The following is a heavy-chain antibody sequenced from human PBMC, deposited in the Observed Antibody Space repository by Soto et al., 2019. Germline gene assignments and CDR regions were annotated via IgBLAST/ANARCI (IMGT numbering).Heavy chain of an antibody. CDR3: AREGHFWSGYYFFDY. J-gene: IGHJ4*02. Sequence: EVQLVESGGGLVKPGGSLRLSCAASGFTFSSYSMNWARQAPGKGLEWVSSISSSSSYIYYADSVKGRFTISRDNAKNSLYLQMNSLRAEDTAVYYCAREGHFWSGYYFFDYWGQGTLVTVSS. CDR2: ISSSSSYI. D-gene: IGHD3-3*02. V-gene: IGHV3-21*01. CDR1: GFTFSSYS.